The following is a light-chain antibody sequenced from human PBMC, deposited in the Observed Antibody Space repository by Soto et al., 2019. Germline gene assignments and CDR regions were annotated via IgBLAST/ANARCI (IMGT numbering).Light chain of an antibody. CDR1: QSVSSK. CDR3: QQSYTTPIT. V-gene: IGKV3-15*01. CDR2: DAS. Sequence: EIAMTPSPATLSVSPGERATLSCRASQSVSSKLAWYQQKPGQAPRLLIYDASTRATGIPARFSGSGSGTDFTLTISSLQPEDFATYFCQQSYTTPITFGQGTRLEIK. J-gene: IGKJ5*01.